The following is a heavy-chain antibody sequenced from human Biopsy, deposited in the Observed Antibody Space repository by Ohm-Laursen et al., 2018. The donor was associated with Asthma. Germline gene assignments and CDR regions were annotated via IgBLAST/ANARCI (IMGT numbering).Heavy chain of an antibody. CDR2: IYSGGTS. Sequence: SLRLSCAASGFTVSRDHMFWVRQAPGKGLEWVSVIYSGGTSHTADPVRGRFTISRDFSKNTLHLQMHSLRVEDTAVYYCARDSYSSGLYDDFESWGQGTLVTVSS. CDR1: GFTVSRDH. CDR3: ARDSYSSGLYDDFES. J-gene: IGHJ4*02. V-gene: IGHV3-53*01. D-gene: IGHD6-19*01.